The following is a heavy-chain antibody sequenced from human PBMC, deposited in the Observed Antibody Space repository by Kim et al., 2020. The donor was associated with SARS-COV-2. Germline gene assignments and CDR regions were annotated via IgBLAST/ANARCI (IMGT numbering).Heavy chain of an antibody. CDR3: AKMGARGLREYYFDY. J-gene: IGHJ4*02. D-gene: IGHD3-16*01. CDR2: ISYDGSNK. CDR1: GFTFSSYG. V-gene: IGHV3-30*18. Sequence: GGSLRLSCAASGFTFSSYGMHWVRQAPGKGLEWVAVISYDGSNKYYADSVKGRFTISRDNSKNTLYLQMNSLRAEDTAVYYCAKMGARGLREYYFDYWGQGTLVTVSS.